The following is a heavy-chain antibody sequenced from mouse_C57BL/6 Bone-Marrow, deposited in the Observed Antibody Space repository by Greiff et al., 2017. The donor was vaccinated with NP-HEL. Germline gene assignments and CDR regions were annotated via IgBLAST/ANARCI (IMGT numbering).Heavy chain of an antibody. CDR3: ASRGYYWYFDV. V-gene: IGHV1-64*01. Sequence: QVQLQQPGAELVKPGASVKLSCKASGYTFTSYWMHWVKQRPGQGLEWIGMIHPNSGSTNYNEKFKSKATLTVDKSSSTAYMQLSSLTSEDSAVYFCASRGYYWYFDVWGTGTTVTVSS. CDR1: GYTFTSYW. J-gene: IGHJ1*03. CDR2: IHPNSGST. D-gene: IGHD2-2*01.